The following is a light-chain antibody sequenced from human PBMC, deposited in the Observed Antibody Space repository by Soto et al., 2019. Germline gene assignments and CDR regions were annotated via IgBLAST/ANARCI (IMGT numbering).Light chain of an antibody. V-gene: IGLV2-23*02. J-gene: IGLJ2*01. Sequence: QSALTQPASVSGSPGQSITISCTGTSSDVGSYNLVSWYQQHPGKAPKLMIYEVSKRPSGVSNRFSGSKSDNTASLTISGLQAEDEADYYCCSYAGSSTFAFGGGTKLTVL. CDR3: CSYAGSSTFA. CDR2: EVS. CDR1: SSDVGSYNL.